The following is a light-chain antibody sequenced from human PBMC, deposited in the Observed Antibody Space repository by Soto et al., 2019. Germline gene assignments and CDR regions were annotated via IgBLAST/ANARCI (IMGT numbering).Light chain of an antibody. CDR1: QDIRNS. Sequence: DIQITQSPSSLYASVGDIATSSCQASQDIRNSLNWYQQKPGKAPKLLIYDASNLETGVPSRFSGSGTGTYFTFTISSLQPEDVATYYCQHCHSLPLTFGQGTRLEIK. J-gene: IGKJ5*01. CDR3: QHCHSLPLT. CDR2: DAS. V-gene: IGKV1-33*01.